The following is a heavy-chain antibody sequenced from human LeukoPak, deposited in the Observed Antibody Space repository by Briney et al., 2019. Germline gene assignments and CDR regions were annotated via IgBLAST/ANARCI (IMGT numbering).Heavy chain of an antibody. CDR3: SVHQYYYYCMDV. J-gene: IGHJ6*02. CDR2: IKSKTDGGTT. D-gene: IGHD1-1*01. Sequence: GGSLRLSCAASGFTFSNAWMSWVRQAPGKGLEWVGRIKSKTDGGTTDYAAPVKGRFAISRDDSKNTLYLQMNSLKTEDTAVYYCSVHQYYYYCMDVWGQGTTVTVSS. CDR1: GFTFSNAW. V-gene: IGHV3-15*01.